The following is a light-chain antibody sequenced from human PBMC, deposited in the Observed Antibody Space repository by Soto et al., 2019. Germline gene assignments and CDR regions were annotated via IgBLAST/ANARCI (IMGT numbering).Light chain of an antibody. CDR2: DVT. Sequence: QSALTQPRSVSASPGQSVTIPCTGTSSDVGAYNYVSWYQQHPDKAPKLMIYDVTKRPSGVPDRFSGSKSGNTASLTISGLQAEDEADYYCSSFTSSTTGVFGGGTQLTVL. CDR1: SSDVGAYNY. CDR3: SSFTSSTTGV. V-gene: IGLV2-11*01. J-gene: IGLJ3*02.